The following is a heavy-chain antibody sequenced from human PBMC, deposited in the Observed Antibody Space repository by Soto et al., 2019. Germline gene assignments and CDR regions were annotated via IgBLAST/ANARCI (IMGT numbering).Heavy chain of an antibody. CDR1: GYTFTGYH. Sequence: QVQLVQSGAEVKKPGASVKVSCKASGYTFTGYHLHWVRQGPGQGLEWMGWINPSSGGTNYAQKFQGRVTMTRDTSIRTGYMQLSRLRSDDTAVYFCARGGQLISMDVWGQGTTVTVSS. V-gene: IGHV1-2*02. CDR3: ARGGQLISMDV. CDR2: INPSSGGT. J-gene: IGHJ6*02.